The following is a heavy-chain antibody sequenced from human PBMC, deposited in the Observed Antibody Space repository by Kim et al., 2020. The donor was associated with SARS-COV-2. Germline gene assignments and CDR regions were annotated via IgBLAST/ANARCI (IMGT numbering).Heavy chain of an antibody. J-gene: IGHJ4*02. CDR3: ARVEGGDFDY. V-gene: IGHV4-31*02. CDR2: ST. D-gene: IGHD1-26*01. Sequence: STYYNPSRTSRVTISVDTSKNQFSLKLSSVTAADTTVYYCARVEGGDFDYWGQGTLVTVSS.